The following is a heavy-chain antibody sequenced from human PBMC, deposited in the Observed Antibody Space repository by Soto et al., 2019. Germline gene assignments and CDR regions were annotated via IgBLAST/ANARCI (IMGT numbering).Heavy chain of an antibody. Sequence: QVQLVQSGAEVKRPGSSVKVSCKASGGAFNNYAIYWVRQAPGQGLEWLGTIVPVFPSVYYAPRFQGRLTITAGGSTDKVYMMPNNLKSEETGVYYCAREMPSTAAAYFYYGLNVWGQGTSVPGSS. D-gene: IGHD6-13*01. V-gene: IGHV1-69*18. CDR2: IVPVFPSV. CDR1: GGAFNNYA. J-gene: IGHJ6*02. CDR3: AREMPSTAAAYFYYGLNV.